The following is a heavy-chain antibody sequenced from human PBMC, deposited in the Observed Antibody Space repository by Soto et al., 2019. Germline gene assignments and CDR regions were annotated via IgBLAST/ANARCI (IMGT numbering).Heavy chain of an antibody. J-gene: IGHJ4*02. V-gene: IGHV4-31*03. CDR3: ATLKADEKALNY. D-gene: IGHD6-19*01. Sequence: QVQLQESGPGLVKPSQTLSLTCTVSGGSISSGGYYWSWIRQHPGKGLEWIGYIYYSGSTYYNPSLKSRVTISIDTSKNHSSLKLNSVTAADTAVYYCATLKADEKALNYWGQGTLVTVSS. CDR2: IYYSGST. CDR1: GGSISSGGYY.